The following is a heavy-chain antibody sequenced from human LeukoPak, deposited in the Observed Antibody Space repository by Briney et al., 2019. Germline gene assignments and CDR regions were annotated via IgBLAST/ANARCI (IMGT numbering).Heavy chain of an antibody. D-gene: IGHD6-13*01. CDR2: ISTTSDYI. CDR3: ARGGIYSQGFDY. V-gene: IGHV3-21*01. J-gene: IGHJ4*02. Sequence: GGSLRLSCAASGFTFSGYSMNWVRQAPGKGLEWVSSISTTSDYIHYADSLKGRVAISGDNAKNSLYLQMNSLRAEDTATYYCARGGIYSQGFDYWGQGSLVTVSS. CDR1: GFTFSGYS.